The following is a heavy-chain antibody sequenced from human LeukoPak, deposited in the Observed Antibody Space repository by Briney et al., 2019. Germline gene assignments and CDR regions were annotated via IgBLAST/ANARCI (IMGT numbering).Heavy chain of an antibody. D-gene: IGHD2-15*01. V-gene: IGHV4-38-2*02. CDR3: ARGLGYCSGGSCRLFDY. CDR1: GYSISSGYC. Sequence: PSETLSLTCTVSGYSISSGYCWGWIRQPPGKGLEWIGTIYHDGRTYFNPSLKSRVTISVDTSKNQFSLKLSSVTAADTAVYYCARGLGYCSGGSCRLFDYWGQGTLVTVSS. J-gene: IGHJ4*02. CDR2: IYHDGRT.